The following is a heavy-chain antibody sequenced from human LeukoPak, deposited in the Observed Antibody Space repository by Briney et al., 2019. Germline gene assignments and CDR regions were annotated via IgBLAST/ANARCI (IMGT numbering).Heavy chain of an antibody. Sequence: GGSLRLSCAVSGLTFSSSWMDWVRQAPGKGLEWVASINPDGNKKYSADSAKGRFTISRDNAENSLYLQMNSLRVEDTAFYYCARDLAYSRLDYWGQGMLVTVSS. CDR2: INPDGNKK. D-gene: IGHD5-18*01. CDR1: GLTFSSSW. V-gene: IGHV3-7*01. CDR3: ARDLAYSRLDY. J-gene: IGHJ4*02.